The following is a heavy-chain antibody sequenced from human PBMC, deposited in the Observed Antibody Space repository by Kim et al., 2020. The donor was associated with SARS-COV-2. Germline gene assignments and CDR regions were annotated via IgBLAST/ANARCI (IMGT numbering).Heavy chain of an antibody. V-gene: IGHV4-34*01. CDR3: ARGEKNYYGSGSVGPH. Sequence: SETLSLTCAVYGGSFSGYYWSWIRQPPGKGLEWIGEINHSGSTNYNPSLKSRVTISVDTSKNQFSLKLSSVTAADTAVYYCARGEKNYYGSGSVGPHWGQGTLVTVSS. J-gene: IGHJ4*02. CDR2: INHSGST. D-gene: IGHD3-10*01. CDR1: GGSFSGYY.